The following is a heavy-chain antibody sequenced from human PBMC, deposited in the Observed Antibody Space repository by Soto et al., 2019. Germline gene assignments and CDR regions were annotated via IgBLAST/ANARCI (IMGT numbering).Heavy chain of an antibody. CDR1: GYSFSSYW. Sequence: ESMKISSKGSGYSFSSYWSAWVRRIPGKGLECMGLIYPCHSYTKYSPSFQGQVNISADKSISNAYLQWSSLKASDTALYYCAIFGTGVGTFGYYYYGLDVWGQGTTVTVSS. J-gene: IGHJ6*02. CDR2: IYPCHSYT. V-gene: IGHV5-51*01. CDR3: AIFGTGVGTFGYYYYGLDV. D-gene: IGHD3-3*01.